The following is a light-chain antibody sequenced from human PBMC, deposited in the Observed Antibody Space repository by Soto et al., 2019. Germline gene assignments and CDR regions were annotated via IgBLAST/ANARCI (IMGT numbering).Light chain of an antibody. V-gene: IGKV1-5*01. J-gene: IGKJ1*01. Sequence: DIQMTQSPSTLSASVGDRVTITCRASQSISSWLAWYQQKPGKAPKLLIYDASSLESGVPSRFSGSGSVTEFTLNISSLQPDDFATYYCQQYNSYRTFGQGTKVEIK. CDR2: DAS. CDR3: QQYNSYRT. CDR1: QSISSW.